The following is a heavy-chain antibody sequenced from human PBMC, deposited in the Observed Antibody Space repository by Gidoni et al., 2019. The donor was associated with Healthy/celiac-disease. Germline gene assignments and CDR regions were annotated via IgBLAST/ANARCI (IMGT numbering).Heavy chain of an antibody. J-gene: IGHJ2*01. D-gene: IGHD6-19*01. Sequence: QVQLVQSGAEVKKPGSSVKVSCKASGGTFSSYAISWVRQAPGQGLEGMGGIIPIFGTANYAQKFQGSVTITADESTSTAYMELSSLRSEDTAVYYCARDRIAVAGKNSRDWYFDLWGRDTLVTVSS. CDR1: GGTFSSYA. V-gene: IGHV1-69*01. CDR3: ARDRIAVAGKNSRDWYFDL. CDR2: IIPIFGTA.